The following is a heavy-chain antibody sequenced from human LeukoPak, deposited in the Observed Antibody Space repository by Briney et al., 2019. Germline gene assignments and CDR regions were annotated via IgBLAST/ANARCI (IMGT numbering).Heavy chain of an antibody. CDR2: ISSSSNI. Sequence: GGSLRLSCAASGFTFSSYSMNWVRQAPGEGLGWVSYISSSSNIYYADSIKCRFTISRNHAKNTQYLQMNSLRAEDTAVYYCASEPGPAASAPYCYYYMDVWGKGTTVSVSS. D-gene: IGHD2-15*01. CDR1: GFTFSSYS. V-gene: IGHV3-48*01. CDR3: ASEPGPAASAPYCYYYMDV. J-gene: IGHJ6*03.